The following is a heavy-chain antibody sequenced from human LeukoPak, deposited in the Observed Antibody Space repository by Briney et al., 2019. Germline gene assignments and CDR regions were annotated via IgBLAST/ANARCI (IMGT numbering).Heavy chain of an antibody. V-gene: IGHV1-18*01. CDR3: ARDDLDCTGGTCYPVNY. D-gene: IGHD2-8*02. Sequence: GASVKVSCKASGYTFTTYGITWVRQVPGQGLEWMGWISAYNGNTKCAENLQGRVTMTTDTSTYTAYMELRNLRSDDTAFYYCARDDLDCTGGTCYPVNYWGQGTLVAVSA. CDR2: ISAYNGNT. CDR1: GYTFTTYG. J-gene: IGHJ4*02.